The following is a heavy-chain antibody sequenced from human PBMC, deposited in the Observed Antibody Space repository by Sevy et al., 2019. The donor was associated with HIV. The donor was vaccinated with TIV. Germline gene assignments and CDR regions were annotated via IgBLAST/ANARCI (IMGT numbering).Heavy chain of an antibody. D-gene: IGHD3-22*01. V-gene: IGHV4-39*01. CDR3: ASGENYYDSSGYPYFDY. Sequence: SDTLSLTCTVSGGSISSSSYYWGWIRQPPGKGLEWIGSIYHSGSTYYNPSLKSRVTISVDTSKNQFSLKLSSVTAADTAVYYCASGENYYDSSGYPYFDYWGQGTLVTVSS. CDR2: IYHSGST. J-gene: IGHJ4*02. CDR1: GGSISSSSYY.